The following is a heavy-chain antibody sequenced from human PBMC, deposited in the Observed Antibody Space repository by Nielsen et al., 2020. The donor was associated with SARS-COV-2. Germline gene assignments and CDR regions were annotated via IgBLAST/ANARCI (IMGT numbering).Heavy chain of an antibody. CDR3: ARGKNYDFWSGYPY. CDR1: GFTFSSYG. D-gene: IGHD3-3*01. V-gene: IGHV3-33*08. J-gene: IGHJ4*02. CDR2: IWYDGSNK. Sequence: GESLKISCAASGFTFSSYGMHWVRQAPGKGLEWVAVIWYDGSNKYYADSVKGRFTISRDNAKNTLYLQMNSLRAEDTAVYYCARGKNYDFWSGYPYWGQGTLVTVSS.